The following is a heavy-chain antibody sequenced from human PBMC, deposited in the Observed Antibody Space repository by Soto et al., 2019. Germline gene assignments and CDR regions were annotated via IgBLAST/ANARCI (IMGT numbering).Heavy chain of an antibody. CDR1: GGTFSSYA. CDR3: AREGAVGSITGTYGGAFDI. J-gene: IGHJ3*02. Sequence: QVPLVQSGAEVKKPGSSVKVSCKASGGTFSSYAISWVRQAPGQGLEWMGGIIPIFGTANYAQKFQGRVTITADESTSTAYMELSSLRSEDTAVYYCAREGAVGSITGTYGGAFDIWGQGTMVTVSS. D-gene: IGHD1-20*01. CDR2: IIPIFGTA. V-gene: IGHV1-69*01.